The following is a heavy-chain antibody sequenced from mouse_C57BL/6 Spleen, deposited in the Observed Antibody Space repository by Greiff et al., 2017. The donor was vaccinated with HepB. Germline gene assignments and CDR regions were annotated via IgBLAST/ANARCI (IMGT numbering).Heavy chain of an antibody. D-gene: IGHD1-1*01. J-gene: IGHJ3*01. Sequence: QVHVKQSGAELVRPGASVKLSCKASGYTFTDYYINWVKQRTGQGLEWIERIYPGSGNTYYNEKFKGKATMTAEKSSSTAYMQLSSLTSEDSAVYFCARSNYYGSSPFAYWGQGTLVTVSA. CDR3: ARSNYYGSSPFAY. CDR1: GYTFTDYY. V-gene: IGHV1-76*01. CDR2: IYPGSGNT.